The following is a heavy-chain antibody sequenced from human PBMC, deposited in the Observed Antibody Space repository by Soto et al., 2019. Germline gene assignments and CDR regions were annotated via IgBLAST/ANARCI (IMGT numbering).Heavy chain of an antibody. J-gene: IGHJ4*02. V-gene: IGHV3-21*06. CDR2: ISSNSGYT. CDR3: TRGSYGAYDY. CDR1: GFRFGDYS. D-gene: IGHD4-17*01. Sequence: GGSLRLSCAASGFRFGDYSMNWVRQVPGKGLEWVSSISSNSGYTLYTDSVKGRFTISRDNAKSSLYLQMSSLRDEDTAVYYCTRGSYGAYDYWGQGTLVTVSS.